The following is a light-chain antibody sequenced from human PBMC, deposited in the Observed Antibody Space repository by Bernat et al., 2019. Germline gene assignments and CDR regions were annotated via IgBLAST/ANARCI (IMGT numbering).Light chain of an antibody. Sequence: EIVLTQSPATLSLSPGERATLSCRASQSVYTYLAWYQQKPGQAPRLLIYAASYRATGIPARFSGSGSGTDFTLTISRLEPEDFALYYCQQRSKWPFTFGQGTRLEIK. J-gene: IGKJ5*01. CDR1: QSVYTY. CDR3: QQRSKWPFT. V-gene: IGKV3-11*01. CDR2: AAS.